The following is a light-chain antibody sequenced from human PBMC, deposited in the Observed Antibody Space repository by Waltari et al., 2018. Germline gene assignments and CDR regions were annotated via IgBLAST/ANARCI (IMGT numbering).Light chain of an antibody. Sequence: EIVMTQSPATLSMSLGERATLSCRASQSVGSNYLAWYQQTPGQAPRLLISSASTRATGVPARFSGSGSGTEFTLTISSLQSEDFAIYYCQQYNNWPWTFGQGTKVEI. CDR1: QSVGSN. V-gene: IGKV3-15*01. J-gene: IGKJ1*01. CDR3: QQYNNWPWT. CDR2: SAS.